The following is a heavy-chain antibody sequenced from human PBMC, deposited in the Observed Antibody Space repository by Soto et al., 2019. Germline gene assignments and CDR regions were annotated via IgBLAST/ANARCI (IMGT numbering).Heavy chain of an antibody. Sequence: SGGSLRLSCAASGFTFSSYGMHWVRQAPGKGLEWVAVISKDGSTKYGADSVKGRFTISRDNSKNTLYLQMNSLRAEDTAVYYCAKETHSSGYGSYFDYWGQGTLVTVSS. CDR3: AKETHSSGYGSYFDY. J-gene: IGHJ4*02. D-gene: IGHD3-22*01. CDR2: ISKDGSTK. CDR1: GFTFSSYG. V-gene: IGHV3-30*18.